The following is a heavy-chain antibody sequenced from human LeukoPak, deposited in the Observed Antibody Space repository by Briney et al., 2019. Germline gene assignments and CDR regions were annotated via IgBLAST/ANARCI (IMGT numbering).Heavy chain of an antibody. V-gene: IGHV4-30-4*01. D-gene: IGHD3-22*01. CDR1: SGDYY. CDR2: IHYSGST. Sequence: SETLSLTCTVNSGDYYWSWIRQAPGTGLEWIGYIHYSGSTYYNPSLKSRVTISVDTSKNQFSLKLSSVTAADTAVYYCATLGRSSGYCLDYWGQGTLVTVSS. J-gene: IGHJ4*02. CDR3: ATLGRSSGYCLDY.